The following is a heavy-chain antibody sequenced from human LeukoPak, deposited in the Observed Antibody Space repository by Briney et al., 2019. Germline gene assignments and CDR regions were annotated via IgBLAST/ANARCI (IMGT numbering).Heavy chain of an antibody. Sequence: HGESLRISCKGSGYSFSNYWIAWVRQMPGTGLEWMGIIYPGDSDARYSPSFQGQVTISADKSISTAYLQWRSLKASDTAIYFCARQAVVASSLYYYFLDVWGTGTTVTVS. V-gene: IGHV5-51*01. CDR2: IYPGDSDA. D-gene: IGHD2-15*01. CDR3: ARQAVVASSLYYYFLDV. J-gene: IGHJ6*03. CDR1: GYSFSNYW.